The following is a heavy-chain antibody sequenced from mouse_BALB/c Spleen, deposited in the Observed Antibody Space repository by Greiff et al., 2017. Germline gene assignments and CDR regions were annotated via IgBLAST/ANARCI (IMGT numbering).Heavy chain of an antibody. Sequence: QVQLQQPGAELVKPGASVKMSCKASGYTFTSYWMHWVKQRPGQGLEWIGVIDPSDSYTSYNQKFKDKASLTVDKSSSTAYMELHSLTSEDSAVYYCARELSWFAYWGQGTLVTVSA. J-gene: IGHJ3*01. CDR3: ARELSWFAY. CDR2: IDPSDSYT. CDR1: GYTFTSYW. D-gene: IGHD1-3*01. V-gene: IGHV1-69*02.